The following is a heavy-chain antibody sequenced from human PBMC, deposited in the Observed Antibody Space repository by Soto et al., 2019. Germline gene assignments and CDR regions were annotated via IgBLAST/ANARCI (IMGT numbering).Heavy chain of an antibody. V-gene: IGHV3-23*01. CDR3: ATNPMPGSQSRAFNI. J-gene: IGHJ3*02. CDR1: GFTFSSYA. Sequence: GGSLILSCAASGFTFSSYAMSWVRQAPGKGLEWVSSITGSGGSTYFADSVKGRFTISRDNAKNSLHLQMNSLRVEDTATYFCATNPMPGSQSRAFNIWGQGTMVPFSS. CDR2: ITGSGGST. D-gene: IGHD2-2*01.